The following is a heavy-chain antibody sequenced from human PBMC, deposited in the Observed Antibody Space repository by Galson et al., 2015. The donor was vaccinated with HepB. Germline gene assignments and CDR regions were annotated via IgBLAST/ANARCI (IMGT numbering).Heavy chain of an antibody. V-gene: IGHV3-23*01. D-gene: IGHD6-6*01. CDR3: AKRSRSSSGYFDY. CDR1: GFTFSSYA. J-gene: IGHJ4*02. CDR2: VTGGGENT. Sequence: SLRLSCAASGFTFSSYAMSWVRLTPGKGLEWVSTVTGGGENTWYADSVKGRFTISRDNSKNTVYLQMNSLRADDTAIYHCAKRSRSSSGYFDYWGQGTLVTVSS.